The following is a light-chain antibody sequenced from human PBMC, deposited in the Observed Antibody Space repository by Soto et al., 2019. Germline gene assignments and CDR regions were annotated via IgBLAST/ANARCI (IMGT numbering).Light chain of an antibody. CDR2: DVT. J-gene: IGLJ2*01. CDR3: SSYTSSTTLDVV. V-gene: IGLV2-14*01. CDR1: SSDVGGHNY. Sequence: QSVLTQPASVSGSPGQSITISCTGTSSDVGGHNYVSWYQQHPGTAPKLTIYDVTNRPSGVSNRFSGSKSGNTASLTISGRQAEDEADYYCSSYTSSTTLDVVFGGGTKLTVL.